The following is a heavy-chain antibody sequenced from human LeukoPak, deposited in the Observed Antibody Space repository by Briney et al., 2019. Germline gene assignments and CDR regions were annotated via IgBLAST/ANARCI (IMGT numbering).Heavy chain of an antibody. CDR3: AEEREDTVEENYYFDY. CDR1: GFTFSSYA. CDR2: IRYDGSNK. V-gene: IGHV3-30*02. Sequence: GGSLRLSCAASGFTFSSYAMSWVRQAPGKGLEWVAFIRYDGSNKYYADSVKGRFTISRDNSKNTLYLQMNSLRAEDTAVYYCAEEREDTVEENYYFDYGGQGSLVTVSS. D-gene: IGHD1-1*01. J-gene: IGHJ4*02.